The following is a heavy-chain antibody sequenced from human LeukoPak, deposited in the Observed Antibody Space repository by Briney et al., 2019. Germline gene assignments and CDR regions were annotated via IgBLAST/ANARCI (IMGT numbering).Heavy chain of an antibody. J-gene: IGHJ3*02. CDR3: AREKNSGYDNDAFDI. Sequence: GGSLRLSCAASGFTFSSYWMSWVRQAPGPGLERVANIKQDGSEKYYVDSVKGRFTISRDNAKNSLYLQMNSLRAEDTAVYYCAREKNSGYDNDAFDIWGQGTMVTVSS. CDR2: IKQDGSEK. V-gene: IGHV3-7*01. CDR1: GFTFSSYW. D-gene: IGHD5-12*01.